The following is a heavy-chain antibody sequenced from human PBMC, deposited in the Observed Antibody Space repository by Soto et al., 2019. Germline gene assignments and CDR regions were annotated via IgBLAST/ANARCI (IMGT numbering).Heavy chain of an antibody. CDR2: IDWEDDK. CDR1: GFSLSTSGIC. CDR3: ARSSNWNHRPHYYYYGMDV. J-gene: IGHJ6*02. V-gene: IGHV2-70*11. Sequence: SAPTLVNPTQPLTLTCTFSGFSLSTSGICVSWIRQPPGKALELLASIDWEDDKHYSTALKTRLTNSKDTSKNQVVLTMTNMDPVDTATYYCARSSNWNHRPHYYYYGMDVWGQGTTVTVSS. D-gene: IGHD1-1*01.